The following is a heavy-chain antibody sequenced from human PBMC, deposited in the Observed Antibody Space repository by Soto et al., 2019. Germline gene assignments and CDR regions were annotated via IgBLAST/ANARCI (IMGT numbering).Heavy chain of an antibody. Sequence: PSETLSLTCTVSGGSISSGDYYWSWIRQPPGKGLEWIGYIYYSGSTYYNPSLKSRVTISVDTSKNQFSLKLSSVTAADTAVYYCARDPMSGAAAGTFDYWGQGTLDTVSS. V-gene: IGHV4-30-4*01. CDR3: ARDPMSGAAAGTFDY. CDR2: IYYSGST. J-gene: IGHJ4*02. CDR1: GGSISSGDYY. D-gene: IGHD6-13*01.